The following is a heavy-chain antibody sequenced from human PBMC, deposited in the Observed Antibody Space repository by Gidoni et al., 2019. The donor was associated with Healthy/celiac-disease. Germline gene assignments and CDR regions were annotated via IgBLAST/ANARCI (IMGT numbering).Heavy chain of an antibody. CDR2: IYYSGST. D-gene: IGHD2-15*01. Sequence: QLQLQESGPGLVTPSETLSLTCTVSGGSISSSSYYWGWIHQPPGKGLEWIGSIYYSGSTYYNPSLKSRVTISVDTSKNQFSLKLSSVTAADTAVYYCVLDVVGVPWGQGTLVTVSS. V-gene: IGHV4-39*01. CDR1: GGSISSSSYY. CDR3: VLDVVGVP. J-gene: IGHJ5*02.